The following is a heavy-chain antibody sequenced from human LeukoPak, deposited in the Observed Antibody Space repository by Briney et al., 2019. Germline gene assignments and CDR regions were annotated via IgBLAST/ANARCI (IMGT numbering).Heavy chain of an antibody. Sequence: GGSLRLSCAASGFTFSSYAMHWVRQAPGKGLEWVAVISYDGSNKYYADSVKGRFTISRDNSKNTLYLQMNSLRAEDTAVYYCARSPAAGDYYYYGMDVWGQGTTVTVSS. J-gene: IGHJ6*02. CDR3: ARSPAAGDYYYYGMDV. D-gene: IGHD6-13*01. CDR1: GFTFSSYA. CDR2: ISYDGSNK. V-gene: IGHV3-30-3*01.